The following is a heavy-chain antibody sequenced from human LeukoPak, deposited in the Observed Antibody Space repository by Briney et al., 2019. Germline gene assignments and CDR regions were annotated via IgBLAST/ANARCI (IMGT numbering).Heavy chain of an antibody. J-gene: IGHJ4*02. V-gene: IGHV4-59*01. CDR2: IYYSGST. Sequence: SETLSLTCTVSGGSISSYYWSWIRHPPGKGLEWIGYIYYSGSTNYNPSLKSRVTISVDTSKNQFSLKLSSVTAADTAVYYCARSSSGVTIFGVVIPHFDYWGQGTLVTVSS. CDR3: ARSSSGVTIFGVVIPHFDY. CDR1: GGSISSYY. D-gene: IGHD3-3*01.